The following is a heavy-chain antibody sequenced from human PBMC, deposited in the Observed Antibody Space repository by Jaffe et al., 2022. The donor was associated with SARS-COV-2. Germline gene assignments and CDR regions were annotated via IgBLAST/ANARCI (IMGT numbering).Heavy chain of an antibody. CDR2: INHSGST. CDR1: GGSFSGYY. D-gene: IGHD5-12*01. V-gene: IGHV4-34*01. CDR3: ARVGYRARGAFDI. J-gene: IGHJ3*02. Sequence: QVQLQQWGAGLLKPSETLSLTCAVYGGSFSGYYWSWIRQPPGKGLEWIGEINHSGSTNYNPSLKSRVTISVDTSKNQFSLKLSSVTAADTAVYYCARVGYRARGAFDIWGQGTMVTVSS.